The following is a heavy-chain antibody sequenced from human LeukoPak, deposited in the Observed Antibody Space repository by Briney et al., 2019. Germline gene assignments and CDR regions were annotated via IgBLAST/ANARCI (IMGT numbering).Heavy chain of an antibody. D-gene: IGHD3-3*01. V-gene: IGHV4-34*01. CDR2: INHSGST. CDR1: GGSFSGYY. J-gene: IGHJ5*02. CDR3: ARARSITIFGVVISDSVRFDP. Sequence: PSETLSLTCAVYGGSFSGYYWSWIRQPPGKGLEWIGEINHSGSTNYNPSLKSRVTISVDTSKNQFPLKLSSVTAADTAVYYCARARSITIFGVVISDSVRFDPWGQGTLVTVSS.